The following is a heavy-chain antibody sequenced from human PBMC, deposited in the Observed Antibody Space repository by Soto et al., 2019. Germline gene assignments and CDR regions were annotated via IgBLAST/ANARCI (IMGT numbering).Heavy chain of an antibody. CDR1: GFTFSSYA. Sequence: GGSLRLSCAASGFTFSSYAMSWVRQAPGKGLEWVSAISGSGGSTYYADSVKGRFTISRDNSKNTLYLQMNSLRAEDTAVYYCAKDPPTYDFWSGYSYGMDVWGQGTTVTVSS. CDR2: ISGSGGST. D-gene: IGHD3-3*01. V-gene: IGHV3-23*01. CDR3: AKDPPTYDFWSGYSYGMDV. J-gene: IGHJ6*02.